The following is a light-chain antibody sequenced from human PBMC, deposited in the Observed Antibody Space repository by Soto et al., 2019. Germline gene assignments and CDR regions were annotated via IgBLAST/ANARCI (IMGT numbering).Light chain of an antibody. CDR1: QSVLYSSDNKNY. CDR2: WAS. Sequence: DIVMTQSPDSLAVSLGERANINCKSSQSVLYSSDNKNYLAWYQQKPGQPPKLLFYWASTRESGVPDRFSGSGSGADFTLTISSLQAEDVAVYYCQQYYSTPRTFGQGTKVEIK. V-gene: IGKV4-1*01. CDR3: QQYYSTPRT. J-gene: IGKJ1*01.